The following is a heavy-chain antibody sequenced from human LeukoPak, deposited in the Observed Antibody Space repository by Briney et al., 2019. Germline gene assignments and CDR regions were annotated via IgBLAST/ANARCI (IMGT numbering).Heavy chain of an antibody. CDR3: AKDLMIVGATTFDY. V-gene: IGHV3-33*06. Sequence: GGSLRLSCAASGFTFSSYGMHWVRQAPGKGLEWVAVIWYDGSNKYYADSVKGRFTISRDNSKNTLYLQMNSLRAEDTAVYYCAKDLMIVGATTFDYWGQGTLVTVSS. CDR2: IWYDGSNK. D-gene: IGHD1-26*01. J-gene: IGHJ4*02. CDR1: GFTFSSYG.